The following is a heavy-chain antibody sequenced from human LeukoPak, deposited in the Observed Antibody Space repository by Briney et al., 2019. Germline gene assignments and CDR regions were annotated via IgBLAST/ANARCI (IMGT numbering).Heavy chain of an antibody. D-gene: IGHD6-13*01. Sequence: ASVKVSCKASGYTFTSYDINWVRQATGQGLEWMGWMNPNSGDTGYAQKFQGRVTMTRNTSISTAYMELSSLRSEDTAVYYCARCYKLIAAAGTGVYWGQGTLVTVSS. CDR1: GYTFTSYD. CDR2: MNPNSGDT. CDR3: ARCYKLIAAAGTGVY. V-gene: IGHV1-8*01. J-gene: IGHJ4*02.